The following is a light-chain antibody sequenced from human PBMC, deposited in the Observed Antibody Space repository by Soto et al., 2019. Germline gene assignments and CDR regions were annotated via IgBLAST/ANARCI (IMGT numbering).Light chain of an antibody. CDR3: QQYGTSPIT. J-gene: IGKJ5*01. CDR1: QTVSSY. CDR2: GAS. Sequence: ENVLTPSPGTLSLSPGEIATLSCRASQTVSSYLTWYQQRPDQAPRRLISGASRRATDIPDRFSGSGSGTDFTLTISRLEPEDFALYYCQQYGTSPITFGQGTRLEI. V-gene: IGKV3-20*01.